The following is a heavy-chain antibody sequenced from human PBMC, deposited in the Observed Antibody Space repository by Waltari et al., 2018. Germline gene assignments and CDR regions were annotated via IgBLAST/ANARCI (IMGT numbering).Heavy chain of an antibody. D-gene: IGHD6-19*01. J-gene: IGHJ4*02. CDR2: ISSSSSTI. CDR3: ATKYTSGWYHY. Sequence: EVRLVESGGGLVQPGGSLRLSCAASGFTFSSYSMNWVRQAPGKGLEWVSFISSSSSTIYYADSVQGRFTISRDNAKNSLYLQMNSLRAEDTAVYYCATKYTSGWYHYWGQGTLVTVSS. V-gene: IGHV3-48*01. CDR1: GFTFSSYS.